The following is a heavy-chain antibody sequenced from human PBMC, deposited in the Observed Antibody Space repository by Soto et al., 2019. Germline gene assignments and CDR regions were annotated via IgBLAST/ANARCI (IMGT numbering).Heavy chain of an antibody. CDR3: ATGLGGLTTVTKFDY. CDR1: GYTLTELS. Sequence: ASVKVSCKVSGYTLTELSMHWVRQAPGKGLEWMGGFDPEDGETIYAQKFQGRVTMTEDTSTDTAYMELSSLRSEDTAVYYCATGLGGLTTVTKFDYWGQGTLVTAPQ. D-gene: IGHD4-4*01. J-gene: IGHJ4*02. V-gene: IGHV1-24*01. CDR2: FDPEDGET.